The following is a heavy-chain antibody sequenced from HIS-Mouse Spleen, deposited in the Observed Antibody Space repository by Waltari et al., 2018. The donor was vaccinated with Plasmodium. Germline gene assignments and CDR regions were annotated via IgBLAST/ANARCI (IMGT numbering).Heavy chain of an antibody. CDR3: ARGPYSGSYYWFDP. V-gene: IGHV1-8*01. CDR2: MNPNSGNT. Sequence: QVQLVQSGAEVKKPGASVKVSCTAYGYTFTSYDITWVRPATGQGLEWMGWMNPNSGNTGYAQKFQGRVTMTRNTSISTAYMELSSLRSEDTAVYYCARGPYSGSYYWFDPWGQGTLVTVSS. J-gene: IGHJ5*02. CDR1: GYTFTSYD. D-gene: IGHD1-26*01.